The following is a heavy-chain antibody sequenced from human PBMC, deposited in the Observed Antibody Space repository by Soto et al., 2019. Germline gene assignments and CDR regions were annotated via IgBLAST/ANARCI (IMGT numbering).Heavy chain of an antibody. CDR1: GVTFRQCA. CDR3: ATDFIYALYIYY. D-gene: IGHD3-16*02. J-gene: IGHJ6*03. V-gene: IGHV3-43D*04. CDR2: ISWDGENE. Sequence: RHPWGGSGVTFRQCAMHAGRQARRKGIERVSLISWDGENEFYAASVKGRFTISRDNSNDILYLQMNSLRGEDSALYYCATDFIYALYIYY.